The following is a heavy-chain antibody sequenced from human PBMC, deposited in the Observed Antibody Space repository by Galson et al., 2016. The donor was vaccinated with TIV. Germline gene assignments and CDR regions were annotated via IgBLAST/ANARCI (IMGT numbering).Heavy chain of an antibody. J-gene: IGHJ6*02. CDR3: ARDQSLPLGDLSLQYYYYGMDV. Sequence: SVKVSCKASGYSFTTYGISWVRQAPGQGLEWMGWINTYNGNTNSAQNLQDRVTMSTDTSTSTAYMELRTLKSDDTAVYYCARDQSLPLGDLSLQYYYYGMDVWGQGTTVTVSS. CDR2: INTYNGNT. V-gene: IGHV1-18*01. D-gene: IGHD3-16*02. CDR1: GYSFTTYG.